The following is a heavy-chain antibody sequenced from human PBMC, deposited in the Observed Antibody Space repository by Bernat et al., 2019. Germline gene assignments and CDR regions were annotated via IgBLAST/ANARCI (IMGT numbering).Heavy chain of an antibody. J-gene: IGHJ4*02. D-gene: IGHD6-13*01. CDR1: GFTFSSYA. CDR3: AKGTDSSWYGY. CDR2: ISYDGSNK. V-gene: IGHV3-30*04. Sequence: QVQLVESGGGVVQPGRSLRLSCTASGFTFSSYAMHWVRQAPGKGLEWVAVISYDGSNKYYADSVKGRFTISRDNFKNTLYLQMNSLRAEDTAVYYCAKGTDSSWYGYWGQGTLVTVSS.